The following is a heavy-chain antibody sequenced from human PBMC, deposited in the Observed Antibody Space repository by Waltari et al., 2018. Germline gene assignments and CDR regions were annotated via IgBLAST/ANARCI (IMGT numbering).Heavy chain of an antibody. J-gene: IGHJ3*01. Sequence: EVQLVESGGAVVQPGGSLRLSCAASGFTFDDYPMHWVRQAPGTSLQWISLISWDGGDKSYADSVRGRFTISRDNSKKSLYLQMESLTVEDTGLYYCAVLVLAAISDGFDLWGQGTLVTVSS. V-gene: IGHV3-43D*04. CDR2: ISWDGGDK. D-gene: IGHD2-2*02. CDR1: GFTFDDYP. CDR3: AVLVLAAISDGFDL.